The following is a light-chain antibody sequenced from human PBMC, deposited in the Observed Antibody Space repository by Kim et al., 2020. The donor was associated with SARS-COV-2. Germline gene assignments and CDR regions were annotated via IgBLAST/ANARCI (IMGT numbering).Light chain of an antibody. CDR3: QQYGSSPYT. CDR1: QSVSSSY. J-gene: IGKJ2*01. CDR2: GAS. V-gene: IGKV3-20*01. Sequence: EIVLTQSPGTLALSPGESATLSCRASQSVSSSYLAWYQQKPGQAPRLLIYGASSRAAGIPDTFSGSGSGTDFTLTIGRLESEDFAVYYCQQYGSSPYTVGQGTKLEI.